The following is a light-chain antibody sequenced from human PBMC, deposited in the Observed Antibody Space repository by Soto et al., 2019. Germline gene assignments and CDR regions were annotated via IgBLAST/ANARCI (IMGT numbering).Light chain of an antibody. CDR2: GAS. V-gene: IGKV3-20*01. J-gene: IGKJ1*01. Sequence: EIVLTQSPGTLSLSPGERAALSCRASQSVSSNYLAWHQQRPGQAPRLLIYGASSRATGIPDRFSGSGSGTDFTLTISRLEPEDFAVYYCQQYGNSPQTFGQGTKVEVK. CDR3: QQYGNSPQT. CDR1: QSVSSNY.